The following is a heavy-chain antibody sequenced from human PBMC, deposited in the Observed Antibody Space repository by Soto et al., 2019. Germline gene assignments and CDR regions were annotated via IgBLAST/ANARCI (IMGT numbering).Heavy chain of an antibody. V-gene: IGHV4-34*02. CDR2: VNHGGGI. D-gene: IGHD3-22*01. CDR1: GGSFSGYY. J-gene: IGHJ4*02. Sequence: QVQLQQWGAGLLKPSETLSLTCVVYGGSFSGYYWSWIRQPPGKGLEWFGEVNHGGGIDYNPSLKSRVTISVDTSENQFSLKLSSVTAADTAVYYCAGRNGYYSGIDYWGQGTLVTVSS. CDR3: AGRNGYYSGIDY.